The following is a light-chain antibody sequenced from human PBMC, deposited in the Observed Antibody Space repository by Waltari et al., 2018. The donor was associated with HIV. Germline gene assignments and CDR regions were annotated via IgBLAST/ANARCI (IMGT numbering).Light chain of an antibody. V-gene: IGLV1-47*01. J-gene: IGLJ3*02. CDR3: AAWDDSLSGWV. Sequence: QSVLTQPPSASGTPGQRVTISCSGSSSNIGINFVSWYHHLPGTAPKVLIYKNTQRPSGVPDRFSGSKSATSASLAISGLRSEDEADYYCAAWDDSLSGWVFGGGTQLTVL. CDR1: SSNIGINF. CDR2: KNT.